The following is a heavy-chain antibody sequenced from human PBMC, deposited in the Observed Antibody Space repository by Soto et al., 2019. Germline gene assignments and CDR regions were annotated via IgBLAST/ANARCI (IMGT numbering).Heavy chain of an antibody. CDR3: ARRGYGSRWPNVYMDV. Sequence: EAQLVESGGGLVQPGWSLRLSCVASGFTFSNYEMHWVRQAPGKGLEYVSGISNNGAHTDYAKSVKGRFTISRDNSENTLYLQMGSLRAEDMALYYCARRGYGSRWPNVYMDVWGKGTTVTVSS. V-gene: IGHV3-64*01. D-gene: IGHD6-13*01. CDR2: ISNNGAHT. CDR1: GFTFSNYE. J-gene: IGHJ6*03.